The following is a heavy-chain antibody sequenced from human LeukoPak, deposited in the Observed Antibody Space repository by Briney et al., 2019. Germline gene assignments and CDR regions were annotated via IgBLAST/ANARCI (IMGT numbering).Heavy chain of an antibody. J-gene: IGHJ4*02. CDR3: ARSVGGSYFSAGY. CDR1: GYTFTRYG. D-gene: IGHD1-26*01. CDR2: ISAYNGNT. V-gene: IGHV1-18*01. Sequence: GASVKLFCNAPGYTFTRYGTSGAPQACGQRFECMVWISAYNGNTNYAQKLQGRVTMTTDTSTSTAYMELRSLRSDDTAVYYCARSVGGSYFSAGYWGQGTLVTVSS.